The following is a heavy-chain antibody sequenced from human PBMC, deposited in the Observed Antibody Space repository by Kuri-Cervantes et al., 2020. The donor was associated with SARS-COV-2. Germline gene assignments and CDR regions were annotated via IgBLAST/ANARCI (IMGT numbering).Heavy chain of an antibody. Sequence: GSLRLSCAVYGGSFSGYYWSWIRQPPGKGLEWIGEINYSGSTNYNPSPKSRVTISVDTSKNQFSLKLSSVTAADTAVYYCASTMTTVTYPSWYFDYWGQGTLVTVSS. CDR3: ASTMTTVTYPSWYFDY. J-gene: IGHJ4*02. V-gene: IGHV4-34*01. CDR2: INYSGST. D-gene: IGHD4-11*01. CDR1: GGSFSGYY.